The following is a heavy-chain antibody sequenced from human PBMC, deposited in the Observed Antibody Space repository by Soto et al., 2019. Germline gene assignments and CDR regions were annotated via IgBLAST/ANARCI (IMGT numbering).Heavy chain of an antibody. D-gene: IGHD6-13*01. V-gene: IGHV4-59*01. Sequence: SETLSLTCTFSCGSIISYYWSWIRQPPGKGLEWIGYIYYSGSTNYNPSLKSRVTISVDTSKNQFSLKLSSVTAADTAVYYCARVISSSMVNWFDPWGQGTLVTVSS. J-gene: IGHJ5*02. CDR3: ARVISSSMVNWFDP. CDR1: CGSIISYY. CDR2: IYYSGST.